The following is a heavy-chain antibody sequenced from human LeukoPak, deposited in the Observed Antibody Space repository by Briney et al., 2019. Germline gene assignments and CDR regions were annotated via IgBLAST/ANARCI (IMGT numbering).Heavy chain of an antibody. V-gene: IGHV3-7*03. D-gene: IGHD3-16*01. J-gene: IGHJ4*02. Sequence: AGGSLRLSCVAYGLTFSSFWMTWVRQGAGKGLEWVANINQDGSDKYYVDSVRGRFTISRDNAKNSLYLQMNSLRAEDTAVYYCARGGGGCDYWGQGTLVTVSS. CDR3: ARGGGGCDY. CDR2: INQDGSDK. CDR1: GLTFSSFW.